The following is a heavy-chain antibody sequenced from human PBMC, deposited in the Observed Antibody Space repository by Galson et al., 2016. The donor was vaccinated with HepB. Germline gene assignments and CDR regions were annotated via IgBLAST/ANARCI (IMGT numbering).Heavy chain of an antibody. CDR1: GFIFSSND. Sequence: SLRVSCAASGFIFSSNDMYWVRQAPGKGLEFVSGITNEDGSTYYVDSVRGRFTISRDNSKNMLYLQMSSLRTEDTAVYYCVAPSCSSTTCYAFDYWGQGTLVTVSS. J-gene: IGHJ4*02. CDR2: ITNEDGST. D-gene: IGHD2-2*01. CDR3: VAPSCSSTTCYAFDY. V-gene: IGHV3-64D*06.